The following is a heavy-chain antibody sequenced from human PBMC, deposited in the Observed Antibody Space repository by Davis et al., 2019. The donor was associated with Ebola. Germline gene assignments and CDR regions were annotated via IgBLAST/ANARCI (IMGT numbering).Heavy chain of an antibody. CDR1: GGSFSGYY. CDR3: ARGVYGAFFDS. Sequence: PSETLSLTCAVYGGSFSGYYWSWVRQPPGKGLEWIGEINHSGSTKYNPSLKSRLTISVDTSKNQFSLKLRSVTAADTAVYYCARGVYGAFFDSWGQGALVTVSS. D-gene: IGHD4-17*01. CDR2: INHSGST. J-gene: IGHJ4*02. V-gene: IGHV4-34*01.